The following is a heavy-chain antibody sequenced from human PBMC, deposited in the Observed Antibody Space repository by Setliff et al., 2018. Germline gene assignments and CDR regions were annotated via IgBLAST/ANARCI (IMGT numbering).Heavy chain of an antibody. CDR1: GFTFRNYG. D-gene: IGHD2-21*02. V-gene: IGHV3-33*01. CDR2: IWNDGSSK. J-gene: IGHJ6*02. CDR3: ARNWVTAQHYYYGMDV. Sequence: LRLSCVASGFTFRNYGMHWVRQAPGKGLEWVALIWNDGSSKFYEDSVKGRITISRDNSKNTLYLQMDSLRADDTAVYYCARNWVTAQHYYYGMDVWGQGTTVTVSS.